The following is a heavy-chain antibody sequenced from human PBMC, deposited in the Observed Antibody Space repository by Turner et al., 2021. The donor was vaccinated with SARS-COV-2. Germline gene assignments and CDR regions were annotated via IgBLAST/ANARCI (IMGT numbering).Heavy chain of an antibody. CDR3: ARDLMEVGGMDV. CDR2: IYSGGST. D-gene: IGHD3-3*01. Sequence: EVQLVESGGGLIQRGGSVRLYCAASGLTVRRNYMSWVRQAPGKGLEWVSVIYSGGSTYYADSVKGRFTISRDKSKNTLYLQMNSLRAEDTAVYYCARDLMEVGGMDVWGQGTTVTVSS. V-gene: IGHV3-53*01. CDR1: GLTVRRNY. J-gene: IGHJ6*02.